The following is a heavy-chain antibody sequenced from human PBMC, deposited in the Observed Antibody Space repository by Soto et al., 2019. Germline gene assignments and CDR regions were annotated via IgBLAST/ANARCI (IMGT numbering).Heavy chain of an antibody. J-gene: IGHJ6*03. Sequence: PSETLSLTCAVYGGSFSGYYWSWIRQPPGKGLEWIGEINHSGSTNYNPSLKSRVTISVDTSKNQFSLKLSSVTAADTAVYFCARLDDSNISSTYHYYIDVWGKGTTVPVSS. CDR2: INHSGST. V-gene: IGHV4-34*01. CDR1: GGSFSGYY. CDR3: ARLDDSNISSTYHYYIDV. D-gene: IGHD4-4*01.